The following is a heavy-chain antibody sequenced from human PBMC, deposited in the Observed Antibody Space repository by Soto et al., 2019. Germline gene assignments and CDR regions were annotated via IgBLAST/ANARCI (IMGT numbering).Heavy chain of an antibody. Sequence: QVQLVQSGAEVKKPGASAKVSCKASGYTFTSYGITWVRQAPGQGRAWMGWISAYNGNTNDAQTLQVRVTMTTDTSTSAAYMELRSLRCDDTGVYYCARQWPGAFDIWGQGTMVTVSS. CDR1: GYTFTSYG. CDR2: ISAYNGNT. V-gene: IGHV1-18*01. D-gene: IGHD6-19*01. CDR3: ARQWPGAFDI. J-gene: IGHJ3*02.